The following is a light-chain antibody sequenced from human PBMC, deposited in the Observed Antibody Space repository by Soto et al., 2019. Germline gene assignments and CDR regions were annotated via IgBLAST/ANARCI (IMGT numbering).Light chain of an antibody. CDR1: QSVSSSY. Sequence: EIVLTQSPGTLSLSPGERATLSCRASQSVSSSYLAWYQQKPGQAPRLLIYGAYSRATGIPDRFSGRGSGTDFTLTISRLEPEDFAVYYCPHYASSPLAFGGGTKV. J-gene: IGKJ4*01. CDR2: GAY. CDR3: PHYASSPLA. V-gene: IGKV3-20*01.